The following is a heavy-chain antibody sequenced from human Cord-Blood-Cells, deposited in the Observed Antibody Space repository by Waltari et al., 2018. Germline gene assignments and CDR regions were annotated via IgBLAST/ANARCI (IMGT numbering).Heavy chain of an antibody. CDR2: ISSSSSYI. D-gene: IGHD4-4*01. J-gene: IGHJ6*02. Sequence: EVQLVESGGGLVKPGGSLRLSCAASGFTFSSYSMTWVRQAPGKGLEWVSSISSSSSYIYYADSVKGRFTISRDNAKNSLYLQMNSLRAEDTAVYYCARADYSNYYYYGMDVWGQGTTVTVSS. CDR3: ARADYSNYYYYGMDV. CDR1: GFTFSSYS. V-gene: IGHV3-21*01.